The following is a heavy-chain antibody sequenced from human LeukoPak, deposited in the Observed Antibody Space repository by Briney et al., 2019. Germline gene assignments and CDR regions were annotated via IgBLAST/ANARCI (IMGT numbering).Heavy chain of an antibody. CDR2: ISSNGSST. D-gene: IGHD6-13*01. CDR3: ARVGYTSYYYYGMDV. J-gene: IGHJ6*02. V-gene: IGHV3-64*01. Sequence: GGSLRLSCAASGFTFSSYAMHWVRQAPGKGLEYVSAISSNGSSTYYANSVKGRFTISRDNSKNTLYLQMGSLRAEDMAVYYCARVGYTSYYYYGMDVWGQGTTVTVSS. CDR1: GFTFSSYA.